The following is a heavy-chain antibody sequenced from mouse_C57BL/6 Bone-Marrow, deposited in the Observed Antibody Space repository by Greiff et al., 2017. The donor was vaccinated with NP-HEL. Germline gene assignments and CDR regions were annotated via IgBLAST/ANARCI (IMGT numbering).Heavy chain of an antibody. D-gene: IGHD2-2*01. CDR1: GYTFTSYG. CDR3: ARGRLRRKDYFDY. V-gene: IGHV1-81*01. CDR2: IYPRSGNT. Sequence: QVQLQQSGAELARPGASVKLSCKASGYTFTSYGISWVKQRTGQGLGWIGEIYPRSGNTYYNEKFKGKATLTADKSSSTAYMELRSLTSEDSAVYFCARGRLRRKDYFDYWGQGTTLTVSS. J-gene: IGHJ2*01.